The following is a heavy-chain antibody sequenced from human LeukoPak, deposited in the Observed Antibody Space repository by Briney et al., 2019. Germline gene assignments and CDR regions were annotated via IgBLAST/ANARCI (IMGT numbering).Heavy chain of an antibody. CDR1: GYTFTSYY. CDR3: ASGGGFYCSGGSCYAPTRFDP. V-gene: IGHV1-46*01. D-gene: IGHD2-15*01. CDR2: INPSGGST. Sequence: GASVKVSCRASGYTFTSYYMHWVRQAPGQGLEWMGIINPSGGSTSYAQKFQGRVTMTRDMSTSTVYMELSSLRSEDTAVYYCASGGGFYCSGGSCYAPTRFDPWGQGTLVTVSS. J-gene: IGHJ5*02.